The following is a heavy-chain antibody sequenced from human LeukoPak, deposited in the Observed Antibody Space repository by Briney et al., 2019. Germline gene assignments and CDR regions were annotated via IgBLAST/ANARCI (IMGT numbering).Heavy chain of an antibody. CDR3: ARDSDFDY. Sequence: GGSLRLSCAASGFTFSKYWMSWVRQAPGKGLEWVANMNQDGSENYYVDSVKGRFTISRVNAKNSLYLQMNSLRAEDTAVYYCARDSDFDYWGQGTLVTVSS. J-gene: IGHJ4*02. V-gene: IGHV3-7*01. CDR1: GFTFSKYW. D-gene: IGHD1-26*01. CDR2: MNQDGSEN.